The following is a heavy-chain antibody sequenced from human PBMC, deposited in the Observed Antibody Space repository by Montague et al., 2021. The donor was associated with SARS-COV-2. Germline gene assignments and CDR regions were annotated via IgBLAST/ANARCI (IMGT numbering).Heavy chain of an antibody. CDR2: VFSGGNS. V-gene: IGHV4-59*11. J-gene: IGHJ3*01. Sequence: SETLSLTCTVSGAFITSHYWSWIRQPPGKGLEWIGNVFSGGNSKYKPSLKSRVTLSVDTSKNQFSLKLTSVTTADTALYYRVRDLYCRSTACIGNAFDVWGQGTMVSVFS. CDR1: GAFITSHY. CDR3: VRDLYCRSTACIGNAFDV. D-gene: IGHD2-2*01.